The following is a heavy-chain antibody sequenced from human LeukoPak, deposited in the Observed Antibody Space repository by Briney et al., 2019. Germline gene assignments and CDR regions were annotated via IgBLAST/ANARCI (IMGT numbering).Heavy chain of an antibody. J-gene: IGHJ5*02. CDR2: INHSGST. V-gene: IGHV4-34*01. CDR1: GGSFSGYY. CDR3: ARSDWVDL. Sequence: PSETLSLTCAVYGGSFSGYYWSWIRQPPGKGLEWIGEINHSGSTNYNPSLKSRVTISVDTSKNQFSLKLSSVTAADTAVYYCARSDWVDLWGQGTLVTVSS.